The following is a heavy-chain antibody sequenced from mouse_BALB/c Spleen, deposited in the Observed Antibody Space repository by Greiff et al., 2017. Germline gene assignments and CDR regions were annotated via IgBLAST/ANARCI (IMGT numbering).Heavy chain of an antibody. J-gene: IGHJ4*01. CDR3: ARQLGPGAMDY. Sequence: QVQLQQSGAELVRPGASVKVSCKASGYAFTNYLIEWVKQRPGQGLEWIGVINPGSGGTNYNEKFKGKATLTADKSSSTAYMQLSSLTSDDSAVYFCARQLGPGAMDYWGQGTSVTVSS. D-gene: IGHD3-1*01. V-gene: IGHV1-54*01. CDR1: GYAFTNYL. CDR2: INPGSGGT.